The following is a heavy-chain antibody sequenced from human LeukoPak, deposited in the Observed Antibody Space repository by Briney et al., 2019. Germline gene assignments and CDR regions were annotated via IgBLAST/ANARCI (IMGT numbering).Heavy chain of an antibody. J-gene: IGHJ4*02. D-gene: IGHD5-18*01. CDR3: VNGYTYGQY. CDR2: IHTSGDT. Sequence: GGSLRLSCAASGLTGSHNYVSWVRQAPGKGLEWVSAIHTSGDTYYTDSVKGRFTISRDNAKNTLYLQMNSLRAEDTAVYFCVNGYTYGQYWGQGTLVTVSS. CDR1: GLTGSHNY. V-gene: IGHV3-53*01.